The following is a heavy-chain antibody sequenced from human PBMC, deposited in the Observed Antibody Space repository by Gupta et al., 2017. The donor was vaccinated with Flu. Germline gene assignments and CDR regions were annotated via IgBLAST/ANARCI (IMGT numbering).Heavy chain of an antibody. CDR3: ARGYCSGSICYRTFDY. J-gene: IGHJ4*02. V-gene: IGHV4-31*03. CDR1: GGSISRGGYS. Sequence: QVQLQESGPGLVKPSQTLSLTCTVPGGSISRGGYSWSWIRQHPGEGLEWIGDIYSSGSTSYNSSLKSRVTIEVDTSKNQVSLKVNSVTAADTAVYYCARGYCSGSICYRTFDYWGPGTLVTVSS. CDR2: IYSSGST. D-gene: IGHD2-15*01.